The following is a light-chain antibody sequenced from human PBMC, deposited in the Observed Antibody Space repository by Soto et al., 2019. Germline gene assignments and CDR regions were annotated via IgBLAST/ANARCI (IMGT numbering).Light chain of an antibody. CDR3: QHLNAFPLT. Sequence: IQLTQSPSSLSASVGDRVTITCRASQAINSYLAWYQQEPGKAPKLLIYGGSTLQSGVPSRFSGSWSGTDFTLTISSLQSEDFATYYCQHLNAFPLTFGGGTKVEI. V-gene: IGKV1-9*01. CDR2: GGS. J-gene: IGKJ4*01. CDR1: QAINSY.